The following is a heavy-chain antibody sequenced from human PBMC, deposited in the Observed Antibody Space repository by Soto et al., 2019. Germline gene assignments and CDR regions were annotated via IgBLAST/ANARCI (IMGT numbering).Heavy chain of an antibody. CDR2: IIPLSATT. Sequence: QVQLVQSGTEVKKPGSSVKVSCKASGGTLSNNAISWVRQAPGQGLEWMGGIIPLSATTNYAQKFQGRVTITADRSTSADYMELTSLTSEDTGVYYCARGLDDRGIVVVPAGIPWYYGVDVWGQGTTVTVSS. J-gene: IGHJ6*02. CDR3: ARGLDDRGIVVVPAGIPWYYGVDV. CDR1: GGTLSNNA. V-gene: IGHV1-69*06. D-gene: IGHD2-2*01.